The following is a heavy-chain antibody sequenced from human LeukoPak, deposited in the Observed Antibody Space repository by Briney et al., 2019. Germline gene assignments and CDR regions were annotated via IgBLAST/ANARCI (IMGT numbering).Heavy chain of an antibody. CDR1: GFTAFSDN. D-gene: IGHD2-21*01. Sequence: GGSLRLSCAASGFTAFSDNMSWVRQSRGKGLEWVSVVYSGDDGTNYAESGRGRFTISRDNSKNTVYLQMNSLRVEDTGVYYCAKRSRGYYDYWGQGTLVTVSS. V-gene: IGHV3-66*02. CDR2: VYSGDDGT. J-gene: IGHJ4*02. CDR3: AKRSRGYYDY.